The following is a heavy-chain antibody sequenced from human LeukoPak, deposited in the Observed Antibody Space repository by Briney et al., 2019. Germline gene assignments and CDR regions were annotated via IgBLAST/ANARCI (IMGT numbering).Heavy chain of an antibody. CDR3: ASSDDYGGNRFDY. V-gene: IGHV3-48*02. CDR2: ISSDSSTT. CDR1: GITFSIYS. Sequence: GGSLRLSCAASGITFSIYSMNWVRQAPGKGLEWISYISSDSSTTDYADSVKGRFTISRDNAKSSLYLQMNRLRDEDTAVCYCASSDDYGGNRFDYWGQGTLVTVSS. J-gene: IGHJ4*02. D-gene: IGHD4-23*01.